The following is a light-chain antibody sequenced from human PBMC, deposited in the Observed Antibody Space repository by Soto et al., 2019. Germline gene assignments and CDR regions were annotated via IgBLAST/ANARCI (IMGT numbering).Light chain of an antibody. CDR3: MQGTHWPRT. CDR1: QSLLHSNGYNY. Sequence: DIVMTQSPLSLPVTPGEPASISCRSSQSLLHSNGYNYLDWYLQKPGQSPQLLIYLGSNRSSGVPDRFSGSGSGTDFTLYISRVAAEDVGVYYCMQGTHWPRTFGQGTKGDNK. V-gene: IGKV2-28*01. J-gene: IGKJ1*01. CDR2: LGS.